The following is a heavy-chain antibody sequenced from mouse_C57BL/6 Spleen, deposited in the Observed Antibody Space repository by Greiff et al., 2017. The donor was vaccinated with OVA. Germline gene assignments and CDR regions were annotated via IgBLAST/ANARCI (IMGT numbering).Heavy chain of an antibody. J-gene: IGHJ2*01. D-gene: IGHD4-1*01. CDR1: GFTFSSYT. CDR3: ARQELVFDY. CDR2: ISGGGGNT. Sequence: EVMLVESGGGLVKPGGSLKLSCAASGFTFSSYTMSWVRQTPEKRLEWVATISGGGGNTYYPDSVKGRFTISRDNAKNTLYLQMSSLRSEDTALYYCARQELVFDYWGQGTTLTVSS. V-gene: IGHV5-9*01.